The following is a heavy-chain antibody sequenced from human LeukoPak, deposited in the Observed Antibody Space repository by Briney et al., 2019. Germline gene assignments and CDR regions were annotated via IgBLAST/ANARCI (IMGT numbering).Heavy chain of an antibody. D-gene: IGHD2-2*01. CDR1: GFTFSSYG. CDR3: ASFGEFCPGYCSSTSCRYYYYYYGMDV. V-gene: IGHV3-33*08. J-gene: IGHJ6*02. Sequence: GGSLRLSCAASGFTFSSYGMSWVRQAPGKGLEWVAVIWYDGSNKYYADSVKGRFTISRDNSKNTLYLQMNSLRADDTAVYYCASFGEFCPGYCSSTSCRYYYYYYGMDVWGQGTTVTVSS. CDR2: IWYDGSNK.